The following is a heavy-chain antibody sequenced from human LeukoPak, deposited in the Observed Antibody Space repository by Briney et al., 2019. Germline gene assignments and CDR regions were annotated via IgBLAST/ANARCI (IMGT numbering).Heavy chain of an antibody. Sequence: GGSLRLSCAASGFTFSSYWMSWVRQAPRKGLEWVANIKQDGSVKYDVDSVTGRFTISRDNAKNSLYLQMDSLRAEDTAVYYCARIGYSSSSTDYWGQGTLVTVSS. CDR2: IKQDGSVK. CDR1: GFTFSSYW. CDR3: ARIGYSSSSTDY. J-gene: IGHJ4*02. V-gene: IGHV3-7*01. D-gene: IGHD6-6*01.